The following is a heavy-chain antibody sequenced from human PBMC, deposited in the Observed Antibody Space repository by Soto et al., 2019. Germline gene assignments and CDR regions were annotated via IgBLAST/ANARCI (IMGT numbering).Heavy chain of an antibody. CDR1: GYTFTTYG. Sequence: QVQMVQSANEVKRPGASVKVSCKASGYTFTTYGISWVRQAPGQGLEWMGWISAYYGDTKYAPEVPGRVTLTRDISTHTAYMELRNLRSDATAMYFCVRASVPMRTIVTLAYWGQGTLVSVSS. CDR3: VRASVPMRTIVTLAY. J-gene: IGHJ4*02. V-gene: IGHV1-18*01. D-gene: IGHD2-15*01. CDR2: ISAYYGDT.